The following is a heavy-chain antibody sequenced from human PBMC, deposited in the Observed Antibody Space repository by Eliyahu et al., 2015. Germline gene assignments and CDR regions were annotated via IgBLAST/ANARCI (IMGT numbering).Heavy chain of an antibody. CDR1: XXXVSVNY. D-gene: IGHD6-13*01. CDR3: AKDMGAAAGYFDY. J-gene: IGHJ4*02. Sequence: EVQLVESGGGLVQPGGSLRLSCAXSXXXVSVNYXSWVXQAPGKGLEWVSIIYSDGSTYYADSVRGRFTVSRDNSKNTLYLQMNSLRAEDTAVYYCAKDMGAAAGYFDYWGQGILVTVSS. V-gene: IGHV3-66*01. CDR2: IYSDGST.